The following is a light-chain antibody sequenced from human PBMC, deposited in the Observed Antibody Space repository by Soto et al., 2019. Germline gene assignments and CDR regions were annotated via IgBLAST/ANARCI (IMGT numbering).Light chain of an antibody. CDR1: QSIGSW. CDR2: DAS. Sequence: DIPMTQPPSTLSATSGEGVTITCRASQSIGSWLAWYQHKPGKAPKLLIYDASNLDSGVPSRFSGSGSGTEFSLTISNLQPDDCATYYCQQYENYWTFGQGTKVDIK. V-gene: IGKV1-5*01. CDR3: QQYENYWT. J-gene: IGKJ1*01.